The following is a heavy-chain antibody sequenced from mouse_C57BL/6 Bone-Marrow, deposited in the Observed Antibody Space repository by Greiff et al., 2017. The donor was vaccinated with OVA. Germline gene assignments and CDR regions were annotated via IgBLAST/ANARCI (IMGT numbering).Heavy chain of an antibody. CDR3: AVYDRGAMDY. CDR2: INPGSGGT. D-gene: IGHD2-3*01. CDR1: GYAFTNYL. V-gene: IGHV1-54*01. Sequence: VQRVESGAELVRPGTSVKVSCKASGYAFTNYLIEWVKQRPGQGLEWIGVINPGSGGTNYNEKFKGKATLTADKSSSTAYMQLSSLTSEDSAVYFCAVYDRGAMDYWGQGTSVTVSS. J-gene: IGHJ4*01.